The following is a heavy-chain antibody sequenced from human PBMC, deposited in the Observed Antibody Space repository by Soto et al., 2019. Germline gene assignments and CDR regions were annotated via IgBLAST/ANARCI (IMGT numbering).Heavy chain of an antibody. CDR2: ISSSSSYI. V-gene: IGHV3-21*01. D-gene: IGHD6-25*01. CDR1: GFPFSSYS. Sequence: GGSLRLSCAASGFPFSSYSMNWVRQAPGKGLEWVSSISSSSSYIYYADSVKGRFTISRDNAKNSLYLQMNSLRAEDTAVYYCARFRGSVDAFDIWGQGTMVTVS. CDR3: ARFRGSVDAFDI. J-gene: IGHJ3*02.